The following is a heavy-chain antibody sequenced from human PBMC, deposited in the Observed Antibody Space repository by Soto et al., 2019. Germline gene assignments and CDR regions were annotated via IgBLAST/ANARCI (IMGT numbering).Heavy chain of an antibody. CDR3: ARKDTAVGGLSYYGMDV. CDR1: GYNFTNYH. Sequence: ASVKVSCKASGYNFTNYHIHWVRQAPGQGLEWMGWISSYTGNTYYQHTANTEYAQKFQGRVSLTTDTFTTTAYMELRGLRSDDTAVYSCARKDTAVGGLSYYGMDVWGPGTTVTVSS. J-gene: IGHJ6*02. CDR2: ISSYTGNTYYQHTANT. V-gene: IGHV1-18*04. D-gene: IGHD1-26*01.